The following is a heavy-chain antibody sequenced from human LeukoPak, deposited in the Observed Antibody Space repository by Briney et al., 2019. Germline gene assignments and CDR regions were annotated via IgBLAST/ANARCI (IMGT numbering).Heavy chain of an antibody. J-gene: IGHJ6*03. D-gene: IGHD4-17*01. Sequence: KTGGSLRLSCAASGFTFSSYGMHWVRQAQDKWLEWVAFIRYDGSNKYYADSVKGRFTISRGNSKNTLYLHVNSLRAEDTAVYYCANNYGDYVPPNYYYYMDVWGEGTTVTVSS. CDR3: ANNYGDYVPPNYYYYMDV. CDR2: IRYDGSNK. CDR1: GFTFSSYG. V-gene: IGHV3-30*02.